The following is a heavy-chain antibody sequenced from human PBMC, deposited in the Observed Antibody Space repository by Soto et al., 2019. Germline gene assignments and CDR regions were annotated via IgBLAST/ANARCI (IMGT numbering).Heavy chain of an antibody. J-gene: IGHJ5*02. Sequence: TLSLTSNDAGYSISSGESYWSWIRQSRGKGLEWIGYIYSSGITYYNESLKSRVSMSVDTSNNQFSLKMNSVTAADSAVYYCARGREGGSDSLGSGYYTNWFDHSGQGRLVTVSS. CDR2: IYSSGIT. CDR1: GYSISSGESY. D-gene: IGHD3-3*01. CDR3: ARGREGGSDSLGSGYYTNWFDH. V-gene: IGHV4-30-4*01.